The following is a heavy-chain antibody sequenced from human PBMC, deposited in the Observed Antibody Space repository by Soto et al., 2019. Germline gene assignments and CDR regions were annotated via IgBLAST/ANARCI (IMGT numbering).Heavy chain of an antibody. CDR2: ISSSSSTI. Sequence: GGSMRLSCAASGFTFSSYSMNWVRQAPGKGLEWVSYISSSSSTIYYADSVKGRFTISRDNAKNSLYLQMNSLRDEDTAVYYCERDLYRPGYHYYGMEVWGQGTTVT. V-gene: IGHV3-48*02. J-gene: IGHJ6*01. CDR3: ERDLYRPGYHYYGMEV. D-gene: IGHD1-26*01. CDR1: GFTFSSYS.